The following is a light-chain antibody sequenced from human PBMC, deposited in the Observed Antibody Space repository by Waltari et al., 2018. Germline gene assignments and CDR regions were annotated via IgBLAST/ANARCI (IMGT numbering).Light chain of an antibody. J-gene: IGLJ3*02. CDR1: SPHIGTNP. Sequence: QSVLTQPPSASGTPVQRVSISCSGGSPHIGTNPLNRYHHPPGTAPKLLIYKNDQRPSGVPDRFSGSKSGTSASLAISGIRSEDEADYYCAGWDDSLSAWVFGGGTKLTVL. CDR3: AGWDDSLSAWV. V-gene: IGLV1-47*01. CDR2: KND.